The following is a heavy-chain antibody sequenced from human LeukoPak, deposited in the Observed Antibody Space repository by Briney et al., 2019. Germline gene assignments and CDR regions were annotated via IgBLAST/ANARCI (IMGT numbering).Heavy chain of an antibody. CDR3: AKVRYVGYYFDN. J-gene: IGHJ4*02. CDR1: GFTFDNYA. V-gene: IGHV3-23*01. Sequence: PGGSLRLSCAASGFTFDNYAMNWVRQAPGKGLEWVSGISGSGGSTYYADSVKGRFTISRDNSKNTLYLQMNSLRAEDTAVYYCAKVRYVGYYFDNWGQGTLVTVSS. CDR2: ISGSGGST. D-gene: IGHD3-9*01.